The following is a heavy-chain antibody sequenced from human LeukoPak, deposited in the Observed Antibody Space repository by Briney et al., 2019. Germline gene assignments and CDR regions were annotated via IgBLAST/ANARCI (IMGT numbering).Heavy chain of an antibody. CDR1: GDSFSSHY. CDR3: ARDLVTVTKGFDI. CDR2: ISYRGST. Sequence: SETLSLTCTVSGDSFSSHYWTWLRQPPGKGLEWIGYISYRGSTNYNPSLKSRLTISIDTSKNQFSLKLSSVTAADTAVYYCARDLVTVTKGFDIWGQGTMVRVSS. V-gene: IGHV4-59*11. J-gene: IGHJ3*02. D-gene: IGHD4-17*01.